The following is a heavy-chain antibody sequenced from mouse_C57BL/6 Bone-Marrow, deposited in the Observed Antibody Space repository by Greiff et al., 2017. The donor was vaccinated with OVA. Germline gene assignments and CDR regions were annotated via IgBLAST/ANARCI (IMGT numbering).Heavy chain of an antibody. CDR3: ARRYYYGVYWYFDV. Sequence: QVQLQQSGPELVKPGASVKISCKASGYAFSSSWMNWVKQRPGKGLEWIGRIYPGDGDTNYNGKFKGKATLTADKSSSTAYMQLSSLTSEDSAVXFCARRYYYGVYWYFDVWGTGATVTVSS. CDR2: IYPGDGDT. CDR1: GYAFSSSW. D-gene: IGHD1-1*01. V-gene: IGHV1-82*01. J-gene: IGHJ1*03.